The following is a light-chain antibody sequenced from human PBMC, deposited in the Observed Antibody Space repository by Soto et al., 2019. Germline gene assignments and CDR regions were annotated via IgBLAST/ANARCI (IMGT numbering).Light chain of an antibody. Sequence: DIQLSQSPASLSASVGDRVTITCRASQGIRNDLGWYQQKPGKAPNLLIYAASSLQRGVPSRFSGTRSGTEFTLGMSSLQPDDFATYYCQQYNAAFGQGTRLEI. CDR2: AAS. J-gene: IGKJ5*01. V-gene: IGKV1-17*01. CDR3: QQYNAA. CDR1: QGIRND.